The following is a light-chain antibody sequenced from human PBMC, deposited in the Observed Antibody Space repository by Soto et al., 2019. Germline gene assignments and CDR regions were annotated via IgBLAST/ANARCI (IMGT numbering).Light chain of an antibody. Sequence: EIVLTQSPGTLSLSPGERATLSCRASQSISISYLAWYQQQSGQAPRLLIYSTSTRATGIPDRFSGSGSGTDFTLTISKLEPGDFAVYYCQQYGGSSWTFGQGTKVEIK. CDR1: QSISISY. J-gene: IGKJ1*01. CDR3: QQYGGSSWT. CDR2: STS. V-gene: IGKV3-20*01.